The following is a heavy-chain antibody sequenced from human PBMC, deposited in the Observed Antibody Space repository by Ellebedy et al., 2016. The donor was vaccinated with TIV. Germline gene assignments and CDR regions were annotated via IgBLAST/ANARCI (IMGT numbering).Heavy chain of an antibody. CDR1: GFTFSSYW. Sequence: GESLKISXAASGFTFSSYWMSWVRQAPGKGLEWVANIKQDGSDKYYVDSVKGRFTISRDNAKNSLYLQMNSLRAEDTAVYYCARDTDAFDIWGQGTMVTVSS. CDR2: IKQDGSDK. CDR3: ARDTDAFDI. V-gene: IGHV3-7*01. J-gene: IGHJ3*02.